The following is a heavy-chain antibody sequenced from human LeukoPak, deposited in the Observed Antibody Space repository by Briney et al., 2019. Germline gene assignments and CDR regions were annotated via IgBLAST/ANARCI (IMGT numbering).Heavy chain of an antibody. J-gene: IGHJ3*02. Sequence: GGSLRLFCAVSGLXFSSYAISEVRQDPGKGLQWFSSISDRGRSTYYANSVKGRFAISKDNSKDTLYLQMNSLRVDDTAVYYCARIAAAPPASPGAFDIWGQGTMVTVSS. CDR2: ISDRGRST. CDR3: ARIAAAPPASPGAFDI. D-gene: IGHD6-13*01. CDR1: GLXFSSYA. V-gene: IGHV3-23*01.